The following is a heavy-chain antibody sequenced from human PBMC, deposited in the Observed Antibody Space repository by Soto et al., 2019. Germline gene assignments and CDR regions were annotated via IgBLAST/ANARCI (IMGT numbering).Heavy chain of an antibody. CDR1: NASISSYY. Sequence: QVRLQESGPGLVKPSETLSLTCTVSNASISSYYWSWIRQPPGKRLEWIGYMAPSGSSKYNPSLAGRVTISVDTSNNQFSLKLTSVTAADTAVYYCARDGNCGDDIHDYYGMDVWGRGTTVTVSS. D-gene: IGHD4-17*01. CDR2: MAPSGSS. J-gene: IGHJ6*02. CDR3: ARDGNCGDDIHDYYGMDV. V-gene: IGHV4-59*01.